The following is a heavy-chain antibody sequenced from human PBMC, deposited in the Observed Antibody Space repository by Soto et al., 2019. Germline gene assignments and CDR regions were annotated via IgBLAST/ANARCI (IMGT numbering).Heavy chain of an antibody. CDR3: ARDRVGLELRSRFEP. J-gene: IGHJ5*02. CDR1: GYTFTSYA. V-gene: IGHV1-3*01. Sequence: GASVKVSCKASGYTFTSYAMHCVRQAPGQRLEWMGWINAGNGNTKYSQKFQGRVTITRDTSASTAYMELSSLRSEDTAVYYCARDRVGLELRSRFEPWGQGTLVTVSS. CDR2: INAGNGNT. D-gene: IGHD1-7*01.